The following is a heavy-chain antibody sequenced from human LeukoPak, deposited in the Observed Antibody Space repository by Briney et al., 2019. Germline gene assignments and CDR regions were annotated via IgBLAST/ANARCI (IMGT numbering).Heavy chain of an antibody. D-gene: IGHD4-17*01. Sequence: PGGSLRLSCAVSGFTFSRYWMTRVRQAPGGGLEWVANIKQDGSEKNYVDSVKGRFTISRDNAKISLYLQMNSLRGDDTAVYYCARASTVATGWLDSWGQGTLVTVSS. CDR2: IKQDGSEK. J-gene: IGHJ5*01. CDR1: GFTFSRYW. V-gene: IGHV3-7*01. CDR3: ARASTVATGWLDS.